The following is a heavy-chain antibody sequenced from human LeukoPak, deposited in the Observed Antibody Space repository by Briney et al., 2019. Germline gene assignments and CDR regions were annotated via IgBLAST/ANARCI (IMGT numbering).Heavy chain of an antibody. Sequence: SETLSLTCAVYGGSFSDYYWSWIRQPPGKGLEWIGEINHSGSTNYNPSLKSRVSISVDTSKNQLSLKLSSVTAADTAVYYCARETIVVVTNWFDPWGQGTLVTGSS. V-gene: IGHV4-34*01. CDR3: ARETIVVVTNWFDP. CDR1: GGSFSDYY. D-gene: IGHD2-21*02. J-gene: IGHJ5*02. CDR2: INHSGST.